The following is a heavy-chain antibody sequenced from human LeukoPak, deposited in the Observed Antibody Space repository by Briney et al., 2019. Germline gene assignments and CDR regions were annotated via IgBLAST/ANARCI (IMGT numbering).Heavy chain of an antibody. CDR1: GFTFSDYY. Sequence: PGGSLRLSCAASGFTFSDYYMSWIRQAPGKGLEWVSYISSSGSTIYYADSVKGRFTISRDNAKNSLYLQMNSLRAEDTAVYYCARASTPVIAVAGTAWYFDLWGRGTLVTVSS. CDR2: ISSSGSTI. J-gene: IGHJ2*01. CDR3: ARASTPVIAVAGTAWYFDL. V-gene: IGHV3-11*01. D-gene: IGHD6-19*01.